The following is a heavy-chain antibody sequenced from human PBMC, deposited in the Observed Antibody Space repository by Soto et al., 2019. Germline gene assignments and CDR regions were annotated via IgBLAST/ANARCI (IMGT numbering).Heavy chain of an antibody. CDR3: ARDPTYYGFWSGSTAQDAFGI. Sequence: ASVKVSCKASGYTFTSYYMHWVRQAPEQGLEWMGIINPSGGSTSYAQKFQGRVTMTRDTYMSTVYMELSSLRSEDTAVYYCARDPTYYGFWSGSTAQDAFGIWGQGTMVTVSS. J-gene: IGHJ3*02. CDR1: GYTFTSYY. V-gene: IGHV1-46*01. D-gene: IGHD3-3*01. CDR2: INPSGGST.